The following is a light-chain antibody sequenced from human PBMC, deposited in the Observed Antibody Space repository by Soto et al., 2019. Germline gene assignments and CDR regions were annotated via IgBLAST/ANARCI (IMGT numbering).Light chain of an antibody. CDR1: SSNIGSNT. CDR3: AAWDDSLNAL. Sequence: QSVRTQPPSASGTPGQRVTISCSGSSSNIGSNTVNWYQQLPGTAPKLLIYSNNQRPSGVPDRFSGSKSGTSASLAISGLQSEDEADYYCAAWDDSLNALFGGGTKVTVL. J-gene: IGLJ2*01. V-gene: IGLV1-44*01. CDR2: SNN.